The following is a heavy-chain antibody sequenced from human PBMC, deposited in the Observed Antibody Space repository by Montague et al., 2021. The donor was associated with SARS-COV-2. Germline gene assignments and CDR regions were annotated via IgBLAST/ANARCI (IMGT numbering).Heavy chain of an antibody. CDR1: GFSPSTSGMC. J-gene: IGHJ4*02. Sequence: PALVKPTQTLTLTCTFSGFSPSTSGMCVSWIRQPPGKALEWLALXDWDDDKYYSTSLKTRLTISKDTSKNQVVLTMTNMDPVDTATYYCARSFSIFGVVIIPAYFDYWGQGTLVTVSS. CDR2: XDWDDDK. V-gene: IGHV2-70*01. D-gene: IGHD3-3*01. CDR3: ARSFSIFGVVIIPAYFDY.